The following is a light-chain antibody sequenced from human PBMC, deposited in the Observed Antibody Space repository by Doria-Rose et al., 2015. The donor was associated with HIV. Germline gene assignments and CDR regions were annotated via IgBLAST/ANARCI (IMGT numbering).Light chain of an antibody. CDR3: QQTYSSPPWT. CDR2: AAS. CDR1: QTVSTY. V-gene: IGKV1-39*01. Sequence: QRTQSPSSLSASIGDRVTIPCRASQTVSTYLNWFQQEPGKAPKLLIYAASRLQSGVPSRFSGSGSGTDFTLTISGLQPGDFATYYCQQTYSSPPWTFGQGTKVEMK. J-gene: IGKJ1*01.